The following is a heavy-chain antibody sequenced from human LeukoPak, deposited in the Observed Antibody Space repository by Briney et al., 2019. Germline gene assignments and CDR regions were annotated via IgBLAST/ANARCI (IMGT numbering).Heavy chain of an antibody. D-gene: IGHD3-9*01. CDR2: ISSSSSYI. CDR1: GFTFSSYS. V-gene: IGHV3-21*04. CDR3: AKSSHPTYYDILTGYDPFDY. Sequence: SGGSLRLSCAASGFTFSSYSMNWVRQAPGKGLEWVSSISSSSSYIYYADSVKGRFTISRDNAKNSLYLQMNSLRAEDTAVYYCAKSSHPTYYDILTGYDPFDYWGQGTLVTVSS. J-gene: IGHJ4*02.